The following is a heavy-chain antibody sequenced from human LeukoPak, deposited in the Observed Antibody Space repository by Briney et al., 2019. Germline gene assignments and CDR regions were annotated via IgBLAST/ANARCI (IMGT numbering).Heavy chain of an antibody. D-gene: IGHD3-10*01. CDR3: AKIDGTMVRGVSLYFQH. Sequence: GGSLRLSCAASGFTVSSNYMSWVRQAPGKGLEWVSVIYSGGSTYYADSVKGRFTISRDNSKNTLYLQMNSLRAEDTAVYYCAKIDGTMVRGVSLYFQHWGQGTLVTVSS. CDR1: GFTVSSNY. V-gene: IGHV3-53*01. J-gene: IGHJ1*01. CDR2: IYSGGST.